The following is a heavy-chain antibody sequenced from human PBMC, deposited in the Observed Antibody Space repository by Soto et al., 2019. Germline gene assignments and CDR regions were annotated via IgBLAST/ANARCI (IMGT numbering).Heavy chain of an antibody. Sequence: QVQLVESGGGVVQPGRSLRLSCAASGFTFSSYGMHWVRQAPGKGLEWVAVIWYDGSNKYYADSVKGRFTISRDNSKNTRYLQMNRLRAEDTAVYYCARVGHQSGGCWYRWFDPWGQGTLVTVSS. J-gene: IGHJ5*02. V-gene: IGHV3-33*01. D-gene: IGHD2-15*01. CDR3: ARVGHQSGGCWYRWFDP. CDR2: IWYDGSNK. CDR1: GFTFSSYG.